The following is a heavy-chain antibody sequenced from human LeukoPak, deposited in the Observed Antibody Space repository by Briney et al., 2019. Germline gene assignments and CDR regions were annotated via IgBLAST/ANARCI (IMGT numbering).Heavy chain of an antibody. D-gene: IGHD3-10*01. CDR1: GGSFSGYY. CDR2: INHSGST. J-gene: IGHJ5*02. V-gene: IGHV4-34*01. CDR3: ARRFGYYGSGSYYNSINWFDP. Sequence: SETLSLTCAVYGGSFSGYYWSWIRQPPGKGLEWIGEINHSGSTNFNPALKSRVTMSVDTSKNQFSLKLSSVTAADTAVYYCARRFGYYGSGSYYNSINWFDPWGQGTLVTVSS.